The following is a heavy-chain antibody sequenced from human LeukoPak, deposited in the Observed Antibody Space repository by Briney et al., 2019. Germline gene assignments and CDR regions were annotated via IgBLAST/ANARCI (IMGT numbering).Heavy chain of an antibody. D-gene: IGHD2-15*01. CDR3: ARHPTGVVAATSYFDY. CDR2: IYYSGST. V-gene: IGHV4-59*01. Sequence: SETLSLTCTVSGGSISSYYWSWIRQPPGKGLEWIGYIYYSGSTNYNPSLKSRVTISVDTSKNQFSLKLSSVTAADTAVYYCARHPTGVVAATSYFDYWGQGTLSPSPQ. J-gene: IGHJ4*02. CDR1: GGSISSYY.